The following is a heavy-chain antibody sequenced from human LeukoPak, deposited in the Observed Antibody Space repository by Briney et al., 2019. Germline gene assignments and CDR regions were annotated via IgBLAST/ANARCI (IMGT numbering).Heavy chain of an antibody. CDR2: ISSSGSTI. D-gene: IGHD3-10*01. CDR1: GFTFSDYY. V-gene: IGHV3-11*01. Sequence: GGSPRLSCAASGFTFSDYYMSWIRQAPGKGLEWVSYISSSGSTIYYTDSVKGRFTISRDTSKNTLYLQMNSLSAEDTAIYYCAKRVSYSSGSHFDYWGQGTLVTVSS. CDR3: AKRVSYSSGSHFDY. J-gene: IGHJ4*02.